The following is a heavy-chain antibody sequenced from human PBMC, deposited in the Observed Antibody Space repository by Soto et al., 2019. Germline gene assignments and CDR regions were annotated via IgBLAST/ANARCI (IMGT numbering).Heavy chain of an antibody. J-gene: IGHJ6*02. CDR3: VGALTYEVPYYYYGMDV. CDR2: IKQGGNEK. Sequence: GSLRLSCAASGFSFSTYLMSWVRQAPGKGLEWVANIKQGGNEKFYVDSVKGRFTISRDNDKKSLYLQMDSLRVEDTAVYYCVGALTYEVPYYYYGMDVWGQGTTVTVSS. CDR1: GFSFSTYL. D-gene: IGHD3-16*01. V-gene: IGHV3-7*01.